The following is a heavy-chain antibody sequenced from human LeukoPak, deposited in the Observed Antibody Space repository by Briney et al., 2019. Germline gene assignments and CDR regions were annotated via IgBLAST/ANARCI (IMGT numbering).Heavy chain of an antibody. J-gene: IGHJ4*02. CDR2: ISYDGSNK. Sequence: PGGTLRLSCAASGVTFSSYGMHWVRQAPGTGLGWVSVISYDGSNKYYADAVKGRFTISRDNSKNTLYLQMNSLRAEDTAVYYCAKDGGSGSYLERDGFDYWGQGTLVTVSS. CDR3: AKDGGSGSYLERDGFDY. D-gene: IGHD1-26*01. V-gene: IGHV3-30*18. CDR1: GVTFSSYG.